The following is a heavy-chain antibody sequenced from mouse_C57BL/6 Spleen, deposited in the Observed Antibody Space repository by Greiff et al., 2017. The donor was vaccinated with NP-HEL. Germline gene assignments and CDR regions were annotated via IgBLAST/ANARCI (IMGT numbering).Heavy chain of an antibody. Sequence: VQLQQSGPELVKPGASVKISCKASGYSFTDYNMNWVKQSHGKSLEWIGVINPNYGTTSYNQKFKGKATLTVDQSSSTAYMQLNSLTSEDSAVDYCARGAYYSSDYLDYWGQGTTLTVSA. CDR1: GYSFTDYN. V-gene: IGHV1-39*01. D-gene: IGHD2-12*01. CDR2: INPNYGTT. J-gene: IGHJ2*01. CDR3: ARGAYYSSDYLDY.